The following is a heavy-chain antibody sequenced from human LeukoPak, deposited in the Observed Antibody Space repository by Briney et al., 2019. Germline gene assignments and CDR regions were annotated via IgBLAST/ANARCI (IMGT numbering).Heavy chain of an antibody. CDR1: GGSISSSSYY. CDR2: TYYSGST. V-gene: IGHV4-39*07. CDR3: ARSSVGMATTQPPDY. J-gene: IGHJ4*02. D-gene: IGHD5-24*01. Sequence: SETLSLTCTVSGGSISSSSYYWGWIRQPPGKGLEWIGSTYYSGSTYYNPSLKSRVTISVDTSKNQFSLKLSSVTAADTAVYYCARSSVGMATTQPPDYWGQGTLVTVSS.